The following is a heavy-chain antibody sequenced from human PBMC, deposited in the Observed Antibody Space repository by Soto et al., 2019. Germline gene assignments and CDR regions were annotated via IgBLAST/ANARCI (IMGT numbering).Heavy chain of an antibody. Sequence: QVQLRESGPGLVKPSETLSLTCTVSGGSISNHYWSWIRQPPGKGLEWIGYIYYNGNTNYNPSLKSRVTMSVDTSKNQISLKLSSVTVADTAVYYCTRANWYSEYWGQGTLVTVSS. CDR3: TRANWYSEY. V-gene: IGHV4-59*11. J-gene: IGHJ4*02. D-gene: IGHD7-27*01. CDR1: GGSISNHY. CDR2: IYYNGNT.